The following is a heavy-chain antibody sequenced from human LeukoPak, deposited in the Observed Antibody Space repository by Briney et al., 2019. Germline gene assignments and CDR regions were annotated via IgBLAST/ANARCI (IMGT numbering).Heavy chain of an antibody. Sequence: PGGSLRLSCVVSEFPFSIYAMAWVRQAPGQGLEWVSAIDASGSDTYYTDSVKGRFTISRDNSKNTVYLQMNSLRVGDTAVYYCADYRKPQGLDYWGQGTLVTVSS. D-gene: IGHD1-14*01. J-gene: IGHJ4*02. CDR1: EFPFSIYA. V-gene: IGHV3-23*01. CDR2: IDASGSDT. CDR3: ADYRKPQGLDY.